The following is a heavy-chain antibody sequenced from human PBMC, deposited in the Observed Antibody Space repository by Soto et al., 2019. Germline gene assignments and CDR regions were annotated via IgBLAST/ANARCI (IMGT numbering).Heavy chain of an antibody. CDR2: IKSYVDSGKK. J-gene: IGHJ4*02. CDR3: TTDLPWSYGALGY. V-gene: IGHV3-15*01. D-gene: IGHD1-26*01. Sequence: PGGSLRLSCAASGFTFINAWMSWVRQAPGKGLEWVGRIKSYVDSGKKDYAAPVKGRLTISRDDSQNTMYLQMKSQKTEDTGLYYCTTDLPWSYGALGYWGQGTLVTVPQ. CDR1: GFTFINAW.